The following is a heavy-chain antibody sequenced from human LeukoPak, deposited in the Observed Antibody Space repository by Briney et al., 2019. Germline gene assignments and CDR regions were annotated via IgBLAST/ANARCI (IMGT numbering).Heavy chain of an antibody. CDR3: ARTPKLKAYIAPLGY. V-gene: IGHV1-18*01. Sequence: APVKVSCKASGYTFTSYGISWVRQAPGQGLEWMGWISAYNGNTNYAQKLQGRVTMTTDTSTSTAYMELRSLRSDDTAVYYCARTPKLKAYIAPLGYWGQGTLVTVSS. CDR1: GYTFTSYG. D-gene: IGHD6-13*01. J-gene: IGHJ4*02. CDR2: ISAYNGNT.